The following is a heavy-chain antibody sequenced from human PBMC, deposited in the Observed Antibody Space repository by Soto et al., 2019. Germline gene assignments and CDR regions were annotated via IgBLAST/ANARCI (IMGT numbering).Heavy chain of an antibody. V-gene: IGHV4-59*01. CDR2: IYYSGST. CDR1: GGSISSYY. CDR3: ARGHMVRALGLWFDP. J-gene: IGHJ5*02. Sequence: SETLSLTCTVSGGSISSYYWSWIRQPPGKGLEWIGYIYYSGSTNYNPSLKSRVTISVDTSKNQFSLKLSSVTAADTAVYYCARGHMVRALGLWFDPWGQGTLVTVSS. D-gene: IGHD3-10*01.